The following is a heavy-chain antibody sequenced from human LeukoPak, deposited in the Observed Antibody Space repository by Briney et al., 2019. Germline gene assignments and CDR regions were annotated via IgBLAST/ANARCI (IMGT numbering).Heavy chain of an antibody. D-gene: IGHD3-22*01. V-gene: IGHV4-4*02. Sequence: GSLRLSCAASGFTFSTYAMSWVRQAPGKGLEWIGEIYHSGRTNYNPSLKSRVTISVDKSKNRFSLKLSSVTAADTAVYYCARAVVDSSGSYDYWGQGTLDTVSS. CDR3: ARAVVDSSGSYDY. CDR2: IYHSGRT. CDR1: GFTFSTYAM. J-gene: IGHJ4*02.